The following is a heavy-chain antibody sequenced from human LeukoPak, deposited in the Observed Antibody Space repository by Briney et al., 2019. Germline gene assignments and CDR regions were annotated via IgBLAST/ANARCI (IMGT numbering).Heavy chain of an antibody. Sequence: GGSLRLSCAASGFTLSDYYMSWIRQAPGKGLEWVSYISSSGSTIYYADSVKGRFTISRDNAKNSLYLQMNSLRAEDTAVYYCARDAYYYDSSGYYSGGDYFDYWGQGTLVTVSS. V-gene: IGHV3-11*04. CDR3: ARDAYYYDSSGYYSGGDYFDY. CDR1: GFTLSDYY. D-gene: IGHD3-22*01. CDR2: ISSSGSTI. J-gene: IGHJ4*02.